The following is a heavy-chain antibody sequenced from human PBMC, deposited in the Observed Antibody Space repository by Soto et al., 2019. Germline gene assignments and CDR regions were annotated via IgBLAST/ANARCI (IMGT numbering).Heavy chain of an antibody. D-gene: IGHD2-8*01. J-gene: IGHJ4*02. CDR2: ISGYNGNT. Sequence: QVQLVQSGAEVKKPGASVKVSCKASGYTFTKYGFTWVRQAPGQGLEGMGWISGYNGNTNYAQKFQDRVTMTTDTSTSTAYMELSRLRSDDTAVYYCARDLNIVLKGLRYYFDYWGQGTLVTVSS. V-gene: IGHV1-18*01. CDR1: GYTFTKYG. CDR3: ARDLNIVLKGLRYYFDY.